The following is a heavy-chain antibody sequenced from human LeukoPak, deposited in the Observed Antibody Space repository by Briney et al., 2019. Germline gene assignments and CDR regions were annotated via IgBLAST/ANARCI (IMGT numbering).Heavy chain of an antibody. J-gene: IGHJ4*02. CDR3: ARDGGYNWNDASPYYFDY. D-gene: IGHD1-20*01. CDR1: GFTFDDYG. CDR2: INWNGGST. Sequence: GGSLRLSCAASGFTFDDYGMSWVRQAPGKGLEWVSGINWNGGSTGYADSVKGRFTISRDNAKNSLYLQMNSLRAEDTALYYCARDGGYNWNDASPYYFDYWGQGTLVTVSS. V-gene: IGHV3-20*04.